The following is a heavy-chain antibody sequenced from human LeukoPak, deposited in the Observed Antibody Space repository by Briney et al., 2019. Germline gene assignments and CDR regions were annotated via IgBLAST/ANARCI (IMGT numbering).Heavy chain of an antibody. J-gene: IGHJ5*02. D-gene: IGHD6-6*01. CDR2: IWYDGSNK. CDR1: GFTYSNYG. CDR3: ARAGSSSELDL. Sequence: GGSLRLACAASGFTYSNYGMLWVRQAPGKGLEWVAVIWYDGSNKYYADAVKGRFTISRDISRNTLYLQMNSLRSEDTAVYYCARAGSSSELDLWGQGTLVTVSS. V-gene: IGHV3-33*01.